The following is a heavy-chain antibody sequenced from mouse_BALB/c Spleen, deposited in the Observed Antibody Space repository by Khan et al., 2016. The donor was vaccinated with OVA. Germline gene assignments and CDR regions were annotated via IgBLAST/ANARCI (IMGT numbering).Heavy chain of an antibody. J-gene: IGHJ4*01. CDR2: IWAGGST. CDR1: GFSLTSYG. Sequence: QVQLKESGPGLVAPSQSLSITCSVSGFSLTSYGINWVRQPPGKGLEWLGVIWAGGSTNYNSALMSRLSISKDNAKNQVFLKRNSLQTDDTAMYYWARFYDPYNALDYWGPGTSVTVSS. CDR3: ARFYDPYNALDY. D-gene: IGHD2-3*01. V-gene: IGHV2-9*02.